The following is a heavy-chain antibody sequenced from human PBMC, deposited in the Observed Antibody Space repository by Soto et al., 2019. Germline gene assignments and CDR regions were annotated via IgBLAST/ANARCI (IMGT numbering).Heavy chain of an antibody. Sequence: GGSLRLSCAASGFTFSSYAMSWVRQAPGKGLEWVSAISGRGGSSYYADCVKGWFTISRDNSKNTLYLPMNSLRAEHTAVYYCAKDGEWYPSARDAFDIWGQGTMVTVSS. CDR1: GFTFSSYA. V-gene: IGHV3-23*01. CDR3: AKDGEWYPSARDAFDI. CDR2: ISGRGGSS. D-gene: IGHD3-3*01. J-gene: IGHJ3*02.